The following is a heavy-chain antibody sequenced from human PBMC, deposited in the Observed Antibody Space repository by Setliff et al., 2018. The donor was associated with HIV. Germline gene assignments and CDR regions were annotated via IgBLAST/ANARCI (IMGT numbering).Heavy chain of an antibody. Sequence: KPSETLSLTCTVAGGSISPYYWSWIRQPPGKGLAWIGYISHRGSTDYNPSLKSRVTISIDTSRNLFSLRLSSVTAADSAVYYCARDLNMFYDKDGFEYFDLWGRGTLVTVSS. CDR2: ISHRGST. J-gene: IGHJ2*01. D-gene: IGHD3-22*01. V-gene: IGHV4-59*01. CDR3: ARDLNMFYDKDGFEYFDL. CDR1: GGSISPYY.